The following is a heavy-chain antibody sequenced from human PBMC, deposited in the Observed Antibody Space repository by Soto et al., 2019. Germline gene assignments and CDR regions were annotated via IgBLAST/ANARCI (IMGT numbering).Heavy chain of an antibody. V-gene: IGHV1-69*06. Sequence: GASAKACSNARRGGFEGCSRRWPQHSQEKGLGWMGGIIPIFGTANYAQKFQGRVPITADKSTSTAYMELSSLRSEDTAVYYCAREALESYYDSRGYPWYFALWRRGTLVTVSS. CDR2: IIPIFGTA. J-gene: IGHJ2*01. CDR3: AREALESYYDSRGYPWYFAL. CDR1: RGGFEGCS. D-gene: IGHD3-22*01.